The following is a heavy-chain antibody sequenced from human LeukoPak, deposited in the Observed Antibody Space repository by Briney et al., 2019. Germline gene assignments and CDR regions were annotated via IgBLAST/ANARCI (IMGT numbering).Heavy chain of an antibody. CDR1: GFTFSSYA. CDR2: ISGSGGST. D-gene: IGHD6-19*01. V-gene: IGHV3-23*01. J-gene: IGHJ4*02. CDR3: AKDTPYSSGWRPFDY. Sequence: PGGSLRLSCAASGFTFSSYAMSCVRQAPGKGLEWVSAISGSGGSTYYADSVKGRFTISRDNSKNTLYLQMNSLRAEDTAVYYCAKDTPYSSGWRPFDYWGQGTLVTVSS.